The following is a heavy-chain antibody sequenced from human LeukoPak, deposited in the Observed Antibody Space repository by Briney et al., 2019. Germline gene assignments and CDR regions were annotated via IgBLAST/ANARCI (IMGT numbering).Heavy chain of an antibody. CDR1: GFRFNSNA. V-gene: IGHV3-30*02. J-gene: IGHJ4*02. CDR3: AKDRPYR. Sequence: GGSLRLSCTASGFRFNSNAMPWVRQAPGKGLEWVAFIRSDGSKQYYADSVKGRFAISRDGSTNTLYLHMDSLRPEDTAVYYCAKDRPYRWGQGTLVIVSS. CDR2: IRSDGSKQ. D-gene: IGHD3-16*02.